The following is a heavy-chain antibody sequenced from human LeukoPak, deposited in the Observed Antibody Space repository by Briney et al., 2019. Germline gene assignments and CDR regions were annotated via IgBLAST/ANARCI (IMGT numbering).Heavy chain of an antibody. Sequence: GGSLRLSCAASGFTFSDYYMSWIRQAPGKGLEWVSYISSSGSTIYYADSLKGRFTISRDNAKNSLYLEMNRLRAEDTAVYYCARGDYGGYSYGYYVGYWGQGTLVTVSS. D-gene: IGHD5-18*01. J-gene: IGHJ4*02. V-gene: IGHV3-11*04. CDR2: ISSSGSTI. CDR1: GFTFSDYY. CDR3: ARGDYGGYSYGYYVGY.